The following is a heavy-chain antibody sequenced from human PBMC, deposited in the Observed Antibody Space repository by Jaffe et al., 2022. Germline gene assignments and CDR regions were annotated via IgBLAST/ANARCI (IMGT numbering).Heavy chain of an antibody. CDR3: ARGLEGFRELLEHLLDT. V-gene: IGHV1-69*01. Sequence: QVQLVQSGAAVQEPGSSVTVSCKTSGGAFHNYGIHWLRQAPGQGPEWIGGLIPIRRAANYAQKFLDRVSITADESTSTVYMELRRLRSDDTALYFCARGLEGFRELLEHLLDTWGQGTLVTVSS. CDR1: GGAFHNYG. J-gene: IGHJ4*02. D-gene: IGHD3-10*01. CDR2: LIPIRRAA.